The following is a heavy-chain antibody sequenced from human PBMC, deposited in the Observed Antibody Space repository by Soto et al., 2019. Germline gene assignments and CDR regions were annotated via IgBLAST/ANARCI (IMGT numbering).Heavy chain of an antibody. CDR2: VYTDDSDT. J-gene: IGHJ4*02. Sequence: PGEALKISWEASGYSFTAYWIGWVRQMPGKGLELMVIVYTDDSDTRYRPSLQGQVTISVDKSINTAYLQWHNLKTSDTAMYYCARRYYASPTGALGFYXWGQGTLVTVSX. V-gene: IGHV5-51*01. CDR1: GYSFTAYW. CDR3: ARRYYASPTGALGFYX. D-gene: IGHD2-2*01.